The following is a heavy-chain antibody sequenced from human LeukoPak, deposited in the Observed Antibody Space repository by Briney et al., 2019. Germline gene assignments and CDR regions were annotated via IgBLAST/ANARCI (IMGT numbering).Heavy chain of an antibody. CDR2: FDPEDGET. J-gene: IGHJ4*02. CDR3: ATDISGGNDFDY. CDR1: GYTLTELS. Sequence: ASVKVSCKVSGYTLTELSMHWVRQAPGKGLGWMGGFDPEDGETIYAQKFQGRVTMTEDTSTDTAYMELSSLRSEDTAVYYCATDISGGNDFDYWGQGTLVTVSS. V-gene: IGHV1-24*01. D-gene: IGHD2-15*01.